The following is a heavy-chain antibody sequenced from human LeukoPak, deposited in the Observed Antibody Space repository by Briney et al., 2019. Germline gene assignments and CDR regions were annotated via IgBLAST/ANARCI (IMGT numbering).Heavy chain of an antibody. CDR1: GFTFSSYG. D-gene: IGHD3-3*01. CDR3: AKFWSGQATTQNDY. V-gene: IGHV3-30*18. J-gene: IGHJ4*02. Sequence: GGSLRLSCAASGFTFSSYGMHWVRQAPGKGLEWVAVISYDGSNKYYAGSVKGRFTISRDNSKNTLYLQMNSLRAEDTAVYYCAKFWSGQATTQNDYWGQGTLVTVSS. CDR2: ISYDGSNK.